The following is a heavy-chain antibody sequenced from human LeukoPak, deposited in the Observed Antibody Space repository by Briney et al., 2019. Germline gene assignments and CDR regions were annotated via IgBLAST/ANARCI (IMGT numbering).Heavy chain of an antibody. CDR1: GGFISSYY. V-gene: IGHV4-59*08. D-gene: IGHD6-6*01. CDR2: IYYTGST. CDR3: ARRGAARRYDGLDV. J-gene: IGHJ6*02. Sequence: SETLSLTCPVSGGFISSYYWSWIRQPPGRGLEWIGYIYYTGSTNYNPSLESRVTISVDKSKNQVYLKLSSVTAADTAVYYCARRGAARRYDGLDVWGQGTTVTVSS.